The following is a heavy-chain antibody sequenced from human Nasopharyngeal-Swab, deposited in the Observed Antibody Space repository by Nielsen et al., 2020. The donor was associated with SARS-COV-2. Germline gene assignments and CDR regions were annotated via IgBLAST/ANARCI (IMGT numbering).Heavy chain of an antibody. Sequence: GGSLRLSCAASGFTFSSYEMNWVRQAPGKRLEWVSYISSSGSTIYYADSVKGRFTISRDNAKNSLYLQMNSLRAEDTAVYYCARERDGMDVWGQGTTVTVSS. CDR3: ARERDGMDV. CDR2: ISSSGSTI. CDR1: GFTFSSYE. V-gene: IGHV3-48*03. J-gene: IGHJ6*02.